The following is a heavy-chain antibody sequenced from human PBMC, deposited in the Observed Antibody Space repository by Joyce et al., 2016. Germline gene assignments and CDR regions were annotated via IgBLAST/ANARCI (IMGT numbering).Heavy chain of an antibody. CDR2: IKPDGSQK. Sequence: EVHLVESGGGVVQPGGSLLLSCAASGFTVSDFWVSWVGQAPGRGLEYVATIKPDGSQKFYVDSMRGRFTISIDHAKNSLHLQWNSLGADDTAVYFCARQTAYCFDFWGQGTLVTVSS. CDR3: ARQTAYCFDF. D-gene: IGHD3-9*01. CDR1: GFTVSDFW. V-gene: IGHV3-7*03. J-gene: IGHJ4*02.